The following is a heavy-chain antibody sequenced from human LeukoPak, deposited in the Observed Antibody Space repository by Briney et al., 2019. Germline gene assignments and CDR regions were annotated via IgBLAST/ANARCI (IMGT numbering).Heavy chain of an antibody. CDR3: ARGVEGIAVVTDY. CDR1: GFTFSSYT. J-gene: IGHJ4*02. CDR2: ISSSSTYI. D-gene: IGHD3-22*01. V-gene: IGHV3-21*01. Sequence: GGSLRLSCAASGFTFSSYTMNWVRQAPGKGLEWVSSISSSSTYIDYADSLKGRFTISRDNAKNSLFLQMNSLRAEDTAVYYCARGVEGIAVVTDYWGQGTLVTVSS.